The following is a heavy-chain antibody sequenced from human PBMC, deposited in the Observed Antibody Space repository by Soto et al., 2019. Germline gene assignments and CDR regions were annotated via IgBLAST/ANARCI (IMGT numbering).Heavy chain of an antibody. CDR1: GGSISSYY. V-gene: IGHV4-59*01. CDR2: IYYSGST. D-gene: IGHD3-9*01. Sequence: PSETLSLTCTVSGGSISSYYWSWIRQPPGKGLEWIGYIYYSGSTNYNPSLKSRATISVDTSKNQFSLKLSSVTAADTAVYYCARSVWGFDWLGSNWFDPWGQGTLVTVSS. J-gene: IGHJ5*02. CDR3: ARSVWGFDWLGSNWFDP.